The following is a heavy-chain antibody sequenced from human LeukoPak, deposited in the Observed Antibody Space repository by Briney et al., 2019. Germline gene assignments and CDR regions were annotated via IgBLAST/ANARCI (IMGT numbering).Heavy chain of an antibody. Sequence: KPGGSLRLSCEASGFTFSSYGMDWVRQAPGKGLEWVSSISASSKFIYYADSVKGRFTISRDNAKNSLYLQMNSLRAEDTAVYYCASPPLRAPMVRGVIFDYWGQGTLVTVSS. CDR2: ISASSKFI. CDR3: ASPPLRAPMVRGVIFDY. D-gene: IGHD3-10*01. J-gene: IGHJ4*02. V-gene: IGHV3-21*01. CDR1: GFTFSSYG.